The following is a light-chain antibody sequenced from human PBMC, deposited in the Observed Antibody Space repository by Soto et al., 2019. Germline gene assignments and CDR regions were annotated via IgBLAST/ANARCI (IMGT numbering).Light chain of an antibody. V-gene: IGKV1-33*01. CDR1: RCVATY. Sequence: DIQMTQSPSSLSASLGNRFTITCQSSRCVATYLNWYQQKPGKAPNRLIYDASNLETAVPSRFSGGGSGTHFTFTISNLQPEDIATYYCQQYDNLPPTWTFGQGTKVDIK. J-gene: IGKJ1*01. CDR3: QQYDNLPPTWT. CDR2: DAS.